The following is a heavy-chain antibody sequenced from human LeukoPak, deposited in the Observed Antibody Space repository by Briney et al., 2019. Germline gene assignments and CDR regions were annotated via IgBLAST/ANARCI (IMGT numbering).Heavy chain of an antibody. J-gene: IGHJ3*02. CDR2: ISGSGGST. D-gene: IGHD4-17*01. CDR1: GFTFSSYA. CDR3: AKASFLDYGDYWYAFDI. V-gene: IGHV3-23*01. Sequence: GGSLRLSCAASGFTFSSYAMSWVRQAPGKGLEWVSAISGSGGSTYYADSVKGRFTISRDNSKNTLYLQMNSLRAEDTAVYYCAKASFLDYGDYWYAFDIWAKGQWSPSLQ.